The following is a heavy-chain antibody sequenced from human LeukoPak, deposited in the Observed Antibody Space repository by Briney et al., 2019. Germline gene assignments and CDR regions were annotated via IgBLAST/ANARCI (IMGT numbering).Heavy chain of an antibody. J-gene: IGHJ5*02. V-gene: IGHV3-7*01. Sequence: GGSLRLSCAASGFTFSDYWMSWVRQAPGKGLEWVANIKQDGSEKYYVDSVKSRFTISRDNAKNSLYLQMNSLRAEDTAVYYCARESPVNWFDPWGQGTLVTVSS. CDR1: GFTFSDYW. CDR3: ARESPVNWFDP. CDR2: IKQDGSEK.